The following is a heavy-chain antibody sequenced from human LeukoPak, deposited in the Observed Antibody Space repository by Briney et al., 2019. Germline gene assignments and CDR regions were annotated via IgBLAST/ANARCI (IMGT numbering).Heavy chain of an antibody. CDR1: GFTFTSSA. Sequence: SVKVSCKASGFTFTSSAMQWVRQARGQRLEWIGWIVVGSGNTNYAQKFQERVTITRDMSTSTAYMELSSLRSEDTAVCYCAALYYDSSGSQGDYWGQGTLVTVSS. V-gene: IGHV1-58*02. D-gene: IGHD3-22*01. CDR2: IVVGSGNT. CDR3: AALYYDSSGSQGDY. J-gene: IGHJ4*02.